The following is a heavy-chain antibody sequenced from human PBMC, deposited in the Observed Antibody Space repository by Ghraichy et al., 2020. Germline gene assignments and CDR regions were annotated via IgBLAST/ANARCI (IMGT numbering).Heavy chain of an antibody. Sequence: GGSLRLSCAASGFTFSRYTMNWVRQAPGKGLEWVSSISRSGSSIYYADSVKGRFTISRDNAKNSLYVQMNSLRAEDTAVYYCARSYDYGDHIDYWGQGTRVTVSS. D-gene: IGHD4-17*01. V-gene: IGHV3-21*01. CDR3: ARSYDYGDHIDY. CDR2: ISRSGSSI. J-gene: IGHJ4*02. CDR1: GFTFSRYT.